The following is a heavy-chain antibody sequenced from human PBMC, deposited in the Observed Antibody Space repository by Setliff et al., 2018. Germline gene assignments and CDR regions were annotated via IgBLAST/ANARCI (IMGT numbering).Heavy chain of an antibody. V-gene: IGHV3-30*18. D-gene: IGHD3-22*01. J-gene: IGHJ4*02. CDR3: AKVLDTTGYYYFDF. CDR2: ISWDGTKT. Sequence: GGSLRLSCAASGFTFSNAWTSWVRQAPGKGLEWVALISWDGTKTSYADSVRGRFTISRDGSKSTLYLDMSSLRSEDTAVYYCAKVLDTTGYYYFDFWGQGTLVTVSS. CDR1: GFTFSNAW.